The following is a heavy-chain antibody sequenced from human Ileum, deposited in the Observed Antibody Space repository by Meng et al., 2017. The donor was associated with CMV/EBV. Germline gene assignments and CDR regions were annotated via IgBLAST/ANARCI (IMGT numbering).Heavy chain of an antibody. J-gene: IGHJ4*02. CDR1: GGSISNYY. CDR2: IYTSGTT. D-gene: IGHD3-10*01. Sequence: VQLEEPGPGLVKTSETLSLTCYVSGGSISNYYWVWIRQPAGKGLEWIAHIYTSGTTNYNPSLKSRVTMSVDTSRNQFSLKLTSVTAADTAVYYCARNYGSGNWNFFHYWGQGTLVTVSS. CDR3: ARNYGSGNWNFFHY. V-gene: IGHV4-4*07.